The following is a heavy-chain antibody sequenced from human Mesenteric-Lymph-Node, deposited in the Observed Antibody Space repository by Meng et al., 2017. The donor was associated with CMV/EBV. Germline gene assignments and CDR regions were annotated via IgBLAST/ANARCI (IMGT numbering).Heavy chain of an antibody. CDR3: ARHTVVSGFYYGLDV. CDR2: ISAGGTT. Sequence: GESLKISCAASGFDVSTNFMSWVRQAPGKGLEWVSLISAGGTTYYADSVKGRFTISRDTSKNVLSLQMSSLRPEDTAVYYCARHTVVSGFYYGLDVWGQGTTVTVSS. D-gene: IGHD2-2*01. CDR1: GFDVSTNF. J-gene: IGHJ6*02. V-gene: IGHV3-66*02.